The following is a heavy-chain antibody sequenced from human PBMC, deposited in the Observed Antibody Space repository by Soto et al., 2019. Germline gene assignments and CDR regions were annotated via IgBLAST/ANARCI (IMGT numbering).Heavy chain of an antibody. Sequence: ASVKVSCKASGYTLTSYGVSWVRQAPGQGLEWMGWISAYNGNTNYAQKLQGRVTMTTDTSTSTAYMELRSLRSDDTAVYYCARVISMVRGVIIPDWFDPWGQGTLVTVSS. CDR1: GYTLTSYG. V-gene: IGHV1-18*01. J-gene: IGHJ5*02. CDR2: ISAYNGNT. D-gene: IGHD3-10*01. CDR3: ARVISMVRGVIIPDWFDP.